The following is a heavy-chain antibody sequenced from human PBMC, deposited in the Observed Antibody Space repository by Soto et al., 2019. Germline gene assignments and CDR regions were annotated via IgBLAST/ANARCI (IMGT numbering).Heavy chain of an antibody. CDR3: AKERGGDYYGSWNYFKGLDN. D-gene: IGHD3-10*01. CDR1: GFTFRDFA. CDR2: ISWNSGSI. J-gene: IGHJ4*02. Sequence: EGQLVESGGGLVQPGRSLRLSCVASGFTFRDFAMNWVRQAPGKGLEWVSGISWNSGSIGYADSVRGRFTISRDNAKNSLYLQMNSLRAEDTASYYCAKERGGDYYGSWNYFKGLDNWGQGILVTVSS. V-gene: IGHV3-9*01.